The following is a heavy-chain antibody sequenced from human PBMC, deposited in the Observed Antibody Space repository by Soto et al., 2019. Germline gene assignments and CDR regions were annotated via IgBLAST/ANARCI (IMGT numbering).Heavy chain of an antibody. CDR2: FLPALGVP. CDR3: AGFLGGATYDLYVDV. J-gene: IGHJ2*01. CDR1: GGSFTVFP. D-gene: IGHD3-16*01. Sequence: QVQLVQSGAEVEKPGSSVKVSCRASGGSFTVFPVSWVRQAPGQGLEWMGRFLPALGVPNYAQKFQGRVRINADTSTGTNYLEWSRLRSEDTAMYYCAGFLGGATYDLYVDVWGRGTRVTVSS. V-gene: IGHV1-69*02.